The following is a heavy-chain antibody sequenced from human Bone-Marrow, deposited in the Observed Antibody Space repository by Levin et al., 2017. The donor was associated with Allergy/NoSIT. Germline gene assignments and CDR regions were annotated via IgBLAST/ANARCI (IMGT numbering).Heavy chain of an antibody. CDR3: ARDTMVQGVIGGFDY. CDR2: IIPIFGTA. CDR1: GGTFSSYA. D-gene: IGHD3-10*01. Sequence: ASVKVSCKASGGTFSSYAISWVRQAPGQGLEWMGGIIPIFGTANYAQKFQGRVTITADKSTSTAYMELSSLRSEDTAVYYCARDTMVQGVIGGFDYWGQGTLVTVSS. J-gene: IGHJ4*02. V-gene: IGHV1-69*06.